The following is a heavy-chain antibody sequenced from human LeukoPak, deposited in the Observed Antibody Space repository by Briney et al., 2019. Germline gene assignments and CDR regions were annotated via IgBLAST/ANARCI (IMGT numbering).Heavy chain of an antibody. J-gene: IGHJ3*02. CDR3: ARASRIVAPGAFDI. CDR1: GFTVSSNY. D-gene: IGHD2-15*01. Sequence: GGSQRLSCAASGFTVSSNYMSWVRQAPGKGLEWVSVIYSGGSAYYADSVKGRFTISRDNSKNTLYLQMNSLRAEDTAVYYCARASRIVAPGAFDIWGQGTMVTVSS. V-gene: IGHV3-53*01. CDR2: IYSGGSA.